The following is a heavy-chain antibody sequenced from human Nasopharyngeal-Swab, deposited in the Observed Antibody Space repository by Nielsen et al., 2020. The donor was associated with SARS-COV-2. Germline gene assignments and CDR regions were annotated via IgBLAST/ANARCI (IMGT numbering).Heavy chain of an antibody. CDR1: GFTFINAW. D-gene: IGHD1-26*01. J-gene: IGHJ4*02. CDR2: IKSKTDGRTT. CDR3: TTALSGSPD. V-gene: IGHV3-15*07. Sequence: GESLKISCAASGFTFINAWMNWVRQAPGKGLEWVGRIKSKTDGRTTDYGAPVKGRFTISRDDSKNTLYLQMNSLKTEDTAVYYCTTALSGSPDWGQGTLVTVSS.